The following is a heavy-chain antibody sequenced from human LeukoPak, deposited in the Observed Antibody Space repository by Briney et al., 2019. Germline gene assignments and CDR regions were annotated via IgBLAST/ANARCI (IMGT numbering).Heavy chain of an antibody. J-gene: IGHJ4*02. Sequence: ASVKVSCKASGYTFTSYDINWVRQATGQGLEWMEWISAYNGNTNYAQKLQGRVTMTTDTSTSTAYMELRSLRSDDTAVYYCARVTAMVTDFDYWGQGTLVTVSS. D-gene: IGHD5-18*01. CDR1: GYTFTSYD. CDR3: ARVTAMVTDFDY. V-gene: IGHV1-18*01. CDR2: ISAYNGNT.